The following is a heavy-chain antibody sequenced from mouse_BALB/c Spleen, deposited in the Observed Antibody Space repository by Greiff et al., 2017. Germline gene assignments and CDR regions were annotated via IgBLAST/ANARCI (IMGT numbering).Heavy chain of an antibody. CDR3: ARRITGTRYFDV. J-gene: IGHJ1*01. CDR1: GYTFTSYW. D-gene: IGHD4-1*01. Sequence: QVHVKQPGAELVKPGASVKLSCKASGYTFTSYWMHWVKQRPGQGLEWIGEINPSNGRTNYNEKFKSKATLTVDKSSSTAYMQLSSLTSEDSAVYYCARRITGTRYFDVWGAGTTVTVSS. CDR2: INPSNGRT. V-gene: IGHV1S81*02.